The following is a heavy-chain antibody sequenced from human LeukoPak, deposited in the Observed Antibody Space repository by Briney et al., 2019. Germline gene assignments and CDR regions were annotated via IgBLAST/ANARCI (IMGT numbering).Heavy chain of an antibody. CDR1: GFTFSSYE. CDR2: IYSGGST. V-gene: IGHV3-66*01. Sequence: PGGSLRLSCAASGFTFSSYEMNWVRQAPGKGLEWVSVIYSGGSTYYADSVKGRFTISRDNSKNTLYLQMNSLRAEDTAVYYCAREDTAMEYYYYGMDVWGQGTTVTVSS. CDR3: AREDTAMEYYYYGMDV. J-gene: IGHJ6*02. D-gene: IGHD5-18*01.